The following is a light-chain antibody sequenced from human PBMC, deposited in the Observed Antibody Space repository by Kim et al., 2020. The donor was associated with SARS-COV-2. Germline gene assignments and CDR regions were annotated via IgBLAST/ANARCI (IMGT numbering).Light chain of an antibody. CDR1: SSNIGINY. V-gene: IGLV1-47*01. CDR2: RNS. J-gene: IGLJ3*02. Sequence: GQGVTISCSSSSSNIGINYVYWYQQLPGTAPKLLIYRNSQRPSGVPDRFSGSKSGTSASLAISGLRSEDEADYYCAAWDDSLSESLFGGGTQLTVL. CDR3: AAWDDSLSESL.